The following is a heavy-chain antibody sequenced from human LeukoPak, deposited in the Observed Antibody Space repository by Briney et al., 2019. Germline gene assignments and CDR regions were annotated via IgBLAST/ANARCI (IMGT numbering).Heavy chain of an antibody. CDR1: GYTFTGYH. Sequence: SVKVSCKASGYTFTGYHMHWVRQAPGQGLEWMGGIIPIFGTANYAQKFQGRVTITADESTSTAYMELSSLRSKDTAVYYCARADGRMDGSGSYYNRYYYYGMDVWGKGTTVTVSS. J-gene: IGHJ6*04. V-gene: IGHV1-69*13. D-gene: IGHD3-10*01. CDR3: ARADGRMDGSGSYYNRYYYYGMDV. CDR2: IIPIFGTA.